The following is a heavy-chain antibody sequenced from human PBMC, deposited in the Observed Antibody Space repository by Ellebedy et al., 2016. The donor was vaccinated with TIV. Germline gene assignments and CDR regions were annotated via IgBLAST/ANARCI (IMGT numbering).Heavy chain of an antibody. D-gene: IGHD3-9*01. CDR3: ARGFDWLLFDY. Sequence: SETLSLXCTVSGGSISSYYWSWIRQPPGKGLEWIGYIYYSGSTNYNPSLKSRVTISVDTSKNQFSLKLSSVTAADTAVYYCARGFDWLLFDYWGQGTLVTVSS. CDR2: IYYSGST. J-gene: IGHJ4*02. V-gene: IGHV4-59*08. CDR1: GGSISSYY.